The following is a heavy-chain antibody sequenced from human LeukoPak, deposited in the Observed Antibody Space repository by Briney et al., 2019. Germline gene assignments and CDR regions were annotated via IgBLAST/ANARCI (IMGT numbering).Heavy chain of an antibody. Sequence: GSLRLSCVASGFTFSDYYMSWVRQPPGKGLEWIGEINHSGSTNYNPSLKSRLTISVDTSKNQFSLRLSSVTAADTAIYYCARHAPVEPPARAFDFWGHGNLVVV. CDR3: ARHAPVEPPARAFDF. CDR2: INHSGST. D-gene: IGHD2-2*01. V-gene: IGHV4-34*01. CDR1: GFTFSDYY. J-gene: IGHJ4*01.